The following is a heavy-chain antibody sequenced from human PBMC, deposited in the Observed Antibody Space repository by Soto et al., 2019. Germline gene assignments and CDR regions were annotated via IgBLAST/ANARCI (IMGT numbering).Heavy chain of an antibody. CDR3: VRGGSCTNGVSSVFDY. CDR2: ITYSGNT. CDR1: GGSVSSVGYY. V-gene: IGHV4-31*11. J-gene: IGHJ4*02. Sequence: ALSRAGAVSGGSVSSVGYYWSWIRQHPGKGLEWIGYITYSGNTYYNPSLESRVTMSADTSKNQFSLKLSSVTAADTAVYFCVRGGSCTNGVSSVFDYWGQGTPVTVSS. D-gene: IGHD2-8*01.